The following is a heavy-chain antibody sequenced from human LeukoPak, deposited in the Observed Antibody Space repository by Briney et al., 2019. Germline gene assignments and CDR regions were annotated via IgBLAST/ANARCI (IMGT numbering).Heavy chain of an antibody. CDR2: IDPSGSYT. D-gene: IGHD2-15*01. CDR3: ARLFYSHYDY. J-gene: IGHJ4*02. V-gene: IGHV5-10-1*01. Sequence: GESLKISCKGSGYSFTSYWISWVRQMPGKGLEWMGRIDPSGSYTNYSPSFQGHVTISADKSISTAYLQWGSLKASDTAMYYCARLFYSHYDYWGQGTLVTVSS. CDR1: GYSFTSYW.